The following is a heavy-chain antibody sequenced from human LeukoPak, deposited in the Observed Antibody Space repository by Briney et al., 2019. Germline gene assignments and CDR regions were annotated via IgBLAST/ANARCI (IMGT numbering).Heavy chain of an antibody. CDR1: GGSFSSSTYY. V-gene: IGHV4-39*01. CDR2: IYNSAST. J-gene: IGHJ4*02. D-gene: IGHD1-26*01. Sequence: SETLSLTCTGSGGSFSSSTYYWAWIRQSPGKGLEWIASIYNSASTSYNPSLKSRVTISVDTSKNQFSLKLSSVTAADTAVYYCARNSSYSGSFTPRAGFDYWGQGTLVTVSS. CDR3: ARNSSYSGSFTPRAGFDY.